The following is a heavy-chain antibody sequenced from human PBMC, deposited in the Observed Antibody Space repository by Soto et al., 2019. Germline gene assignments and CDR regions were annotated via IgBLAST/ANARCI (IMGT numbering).Heavy chain of an antibody. J-gene: IGHJ6*02. Sequence: GGSLRLSCAASGFTFNNYAMTWVRQAPGKGLEWVSAISGSGGSTYYADSVRGRFTISRDNSKNTLYLQINSLRAEDTAIYYCAKDYYHGSGSYYGDYYGMDVWGQGTTVTVSS. CDR2: ISGSGGST. CDR3: AKDYYHGSGSYYGDYYGMDV. V-gene: IGHV3-23*01. CDR1: GFTFNNYA. D-gene: IGHD3-10*01.